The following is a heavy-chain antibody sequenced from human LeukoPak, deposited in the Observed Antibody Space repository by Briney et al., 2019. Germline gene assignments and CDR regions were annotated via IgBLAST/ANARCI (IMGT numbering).Heavy chain of an antibody. D-gene: IGHD3-10*02. Sequence: LSLTCTVSGGSISSSSFYWGWIRQPPGKGLEWVSYISSSGSTIYYADSVKGRFTISRDNAKNSLYLQMDSLSTEDTAVYFCARASVRGIISFWGQGTRVTVSS. CDR3: ARASVRGIISF. V-gene: IGHV3-48*03. J-gene: IGHJ4*02. CDR1: GGSISSSS. CDR2: ISSSGSTI.